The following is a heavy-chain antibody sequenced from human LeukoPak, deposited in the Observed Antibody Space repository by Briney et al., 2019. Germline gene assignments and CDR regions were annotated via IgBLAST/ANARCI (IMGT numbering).Heavy chain of an antibody. CDR2: IYYSGST. Sequence: PSETLSLTCTVSGGSISSYYWSWIRQPPGKGLEWIGYIYYSGSTNYNPSLKSRVTISVDTSKNQFSLKLSSVTAADTAVYYCARDLKVEYYMDVWGKGTTVTVSS. CDR3: ARDLKVEYYMDV. CDR1: GGSISSYY. V-gene: IGHV4-59*01. D-gene: IGHD2-15*01. J-gene: IGHJ6*03.